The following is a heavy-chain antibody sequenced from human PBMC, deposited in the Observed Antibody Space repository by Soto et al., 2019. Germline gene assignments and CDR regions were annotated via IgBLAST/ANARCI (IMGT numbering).Heavy chain of an antibody. CDR1: GFAFSSFG. V-gene: IGHV3-33*01. Sequence: QVQLVESGGGVVQPGTSLRLSCVASGFAFSSFGMNWVRQAPGKGLEWVAIIRYDGSDKYYGDYVKGRFTITRDNSKNTLFLQMNCLRAEDTAVYHCAFGNLSYYFDYWGQGTPVTVSS. J-gene: IGHJ4*02. D-gene: IGHD3-16*01. CDR3: AFGNLSYYFDY. CDR2: IRYDGSDK.